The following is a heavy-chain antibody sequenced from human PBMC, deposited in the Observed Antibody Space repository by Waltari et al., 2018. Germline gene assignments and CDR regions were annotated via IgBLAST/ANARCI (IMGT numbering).Heavy chain of an antibody. CDR2: MTPRTGDT. CDR3: AREGSTWNDLDS. CDR1: GYTFTDFD. J-gene: IGHJ4*02. V-gene: IGHV1-8*01. D-gene: IGHD1-1*01. Sequence: QVQLVQSGAEVKKPGASVKVSCKASGYTFTDFDFNWVRQANGQGLEWMGWMTPRTGDTGDVAKCRCRVTMTSDTSRNTAYLELSDLTSEDTAGYYCAREGSTWNDLDSWGQGTLVTVSA.